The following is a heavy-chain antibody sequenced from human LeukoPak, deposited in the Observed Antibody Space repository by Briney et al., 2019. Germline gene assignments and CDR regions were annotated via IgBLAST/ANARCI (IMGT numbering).Heavy chain of an antibody. CDR2: INHSGST. J-gene: IGHJ4*02. CDR1: GGSFSGYY. V-gene: IGHV4-34*01. Sequence: PSETLSLTCAVYGGSFSGYYWSWIRQPPGKGLEWIGEINHSGSTNYNPSLKSRVTISVDTSKNQFSLKLSSVTAADTAVYYCARNSLGLGCGGDCYSFDYWGQGTLVTVSS. CDR3: ARNSLGLGCGGDCYSFDY. D-gene: IGHD2-21*02.